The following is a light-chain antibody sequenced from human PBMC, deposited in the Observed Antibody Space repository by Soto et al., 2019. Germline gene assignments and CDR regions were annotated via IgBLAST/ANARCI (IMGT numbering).Light chain of an antibody. Sequence: EIVRKKTTATLSVSPGESATRSFRASQSVSSNLAWYQQKPGQAPRLLISGASTRATGIPDRFSGSGSGTDFTLTISRLEPEDFAVYYCQQYGSSGTFGQGTKVDIK. CDR3: QQYGSSGT. J-gene: IGKJ1*01. CDR2: GAS. V-gene: IGKV3-20*01. CDR1: QSVSSN.